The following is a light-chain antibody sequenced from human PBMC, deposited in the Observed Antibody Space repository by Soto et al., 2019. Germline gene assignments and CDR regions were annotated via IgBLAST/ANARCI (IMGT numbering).Light chain of an antibody. Sequence: QSVLTKPASVSGFPGQSSTISCTRTSSDVGSYNLVSWYQQHPGKAPKLMIYEVSKRPSGVSNRFSGSKSGNTASLTISGLQAEDEADYYCCSYAGSSTLYVFGTGTKVTVL. CDR2: EVS. CDR3: CSYAGSSTLYV. V-gene: IGLV2-23*02. CDR1: SSDVGSYNL. J-gene: IGLJ1*01.